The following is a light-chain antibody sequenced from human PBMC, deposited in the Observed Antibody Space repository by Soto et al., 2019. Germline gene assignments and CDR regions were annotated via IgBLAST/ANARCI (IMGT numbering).Light chain of an antibody. CDR2: DVS. CDR3: SSYAGSKNYV. Sequence: QSALTQPPSASGSPGQSVTISCTGTSSDVGGYNFVSWFQHHPGKAPKLMIYDVSKRPSGVPDRFSGSKSGNTASLTVSGVQAVDEADYYCSSYAGSKNYVFGTGTKLTVL. CDR1: SSDVGGYNF. J-gene: IGLJ1*01. V-gene: IGLV2-8*01.